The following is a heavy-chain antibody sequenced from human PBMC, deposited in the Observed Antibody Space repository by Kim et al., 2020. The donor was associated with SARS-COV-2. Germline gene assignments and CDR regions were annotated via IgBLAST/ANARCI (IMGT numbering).Heavy chain of an antibody. CDR2: ISSSSSYI. Sequence: GGSLRLSCAASGFTFSSYSMNWVRQAPGKGLEWVSSISSSSSYIYYADSVKGRFTISRDNAKNSLYLQMNSLRAEDTAVYYCAREDDDGDYGAPDYWGQGTLVTVSS. D-gene: IGHD4-17*01. CDR1: GFTFSSYS. J-gene: IGHJ4*02. CDR3: AREDDDGDYGAPDY. V-gene: IGHV3-21*01.